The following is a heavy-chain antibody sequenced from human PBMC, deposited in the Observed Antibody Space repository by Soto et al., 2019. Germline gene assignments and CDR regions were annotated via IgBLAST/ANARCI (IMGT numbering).Heavy chain of an antibody. CDR1: GGSISSSNW. D-gene: IGHD3-16*02. Sequence: QVQLQESGPGLVKPSGTLSLTCAVSGGSISSSNWWSWVRQPPGKGLEWIGEIYHSGSTNYNPSLKSRVTIPVDKSKTQFSLKLSSVTAADTAVYYCARDRYVITFGGVIVPYFDYWGQGTLVTVSS. CDR3: ARDRYVITFGGVIVPYFDY. V-gene: IGHV4-4*02. CDR2: IYHSGST. J-gene: IGHJ4*02.